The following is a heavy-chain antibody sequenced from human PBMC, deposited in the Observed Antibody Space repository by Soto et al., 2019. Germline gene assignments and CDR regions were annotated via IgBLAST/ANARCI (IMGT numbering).Heavy chain of an antibody. CDR3: AKDLYYDSSGYYYVWFPIGY. V-gene: IGHV3-23*01. J-gene: IGHJ4*02. D-gene: IGHD3-22*01. Sequence: GGSLRLSCAASGFTFSSYAMSWVRQAPGKGLEWVSAISGSGGSTYYADSVKGRFTISRDNSKNTLYLQMNSLRAEDTAVYYCAKDLYYDSSGYYYVWFPIGYWGQGTLVTVSS. CDR2: ISGSGGST. CDR1: GFTFSSYA.